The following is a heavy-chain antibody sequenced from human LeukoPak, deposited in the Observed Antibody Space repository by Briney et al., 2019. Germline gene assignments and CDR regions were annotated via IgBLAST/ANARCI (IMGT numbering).Heavy chain of an antibody. D-gene: IGHD3-10*01. CDR1: GGSFSGYY. Sequence: SETLSLTCAVYGGSFSGYYWSWIRQPPGKGLEWIGEINHSGSTNYNPSPKSRVTISVDTSKNQFSLKLSSVTAADTAVYYCARLRGSYYYGSGSPRPYYYYYGMDVWGQGTTVTVSS. CDR2: INHSGST. CDR3: ARLRGSYYYGSGSPRPYYYYYGMDV. J-gene: IGHJ6*02. V-gene: IGHV4-34*01.